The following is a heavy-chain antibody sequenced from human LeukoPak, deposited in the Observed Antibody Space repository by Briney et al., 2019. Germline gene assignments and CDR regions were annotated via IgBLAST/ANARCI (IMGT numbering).Heavy chain of an antibody. CDR2: IESGGRT. Sequence: GGSLRLSCAASGFTFSTYSMKWVRQAPGKGLEWVSVIESGGRTYYADSVKGRFTISRDSSKNTLYLQMNSLRAEDTAFYFCARENGHIYGYAFLDQWGQGTLVTVSS. CDR3: ARENGHIYGYAFLDQ. D-gene: IGHD5-18*01. CDR1: GFTFSTYS. J-gene: IGHJ4*02. V-gene: IGHV3-53*01.